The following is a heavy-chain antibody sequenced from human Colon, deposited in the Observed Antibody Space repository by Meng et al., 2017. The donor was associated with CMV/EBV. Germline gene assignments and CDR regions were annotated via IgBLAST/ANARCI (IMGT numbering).Heavy chain of an antibody. D-gene: IGHD2-15*01. CDR3: ARPLSPRSAYSALLAF. J-gene: IGHJ4*02. Sequence: GESPKISCAGSGFIFSSYGMNWVRQAPGKGLEWVSSITTANAYKSYAESVKGRFTISSDDAKSSLFLQMDSLRVDDTAVYYCARPLSPRSAYSALLAFWGQGTLVTVSS. V-gene: IGHV3-21*06. CDR2: ITTANAYK. CDR1: GFIFSSYG.